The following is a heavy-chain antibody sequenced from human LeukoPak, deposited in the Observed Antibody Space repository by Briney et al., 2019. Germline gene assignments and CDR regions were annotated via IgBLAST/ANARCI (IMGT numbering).Heavy chain of an antibody. Sequence: GGSLRLSCAASGFTLSSYTMQWVRQAPGKGLEWVAVISRDGSNNNYADSVKGRFTISRDNSKNMLYLQMNCLRAEDSGIYYCAKSGSSREYCHHWGQGTLVTVSS. V-gene: IGHV3-30-3*02. J-gene: IGHJ1*01. CDR3: AKSGSSREYCHH. CDR1: GFTLSSYT. CDR2: ISRDGSNN. D-gene: IGHD6-13*01.